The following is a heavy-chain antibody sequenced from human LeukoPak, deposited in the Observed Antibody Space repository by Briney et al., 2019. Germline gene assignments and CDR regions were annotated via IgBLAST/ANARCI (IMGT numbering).Heavy chain of an antibody. CDR2: IYYSGST. CDR3: ARAHYDSSIDY. V-gene: IGHV4-61*01. D-gene: IGHD3-22*01. J-gene: IGHJ4*02. Sequence: SETLSLTCTVSGGSVSSGSYYWSWIRQPPGKGLEWIGYIYYSGSTNYNPSLKSRVTISVDTSKNQFSLKLSSVTAADTAVYYCARAHYDSSIDYWGQGTLVTVSS. CDR1: GGSVSSGSYY.